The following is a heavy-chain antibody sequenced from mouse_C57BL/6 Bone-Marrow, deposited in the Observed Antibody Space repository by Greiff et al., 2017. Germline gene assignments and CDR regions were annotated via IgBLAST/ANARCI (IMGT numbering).Heavy chain of an antibody. CDR1: GYAFTNYL. CDR3: ALSYYYGSSPWFAY. CDR2: INPGSGGT. J-gene: IGHJ3*01. D-gene: IGHD1-1*01. Sequence: VQLVESGAELVRPGTSVKVSCKASGYAFTNYLIEWVKQRPGQGLEWIGVINPGSGGTNYNEKFKGKATLTADKSSSTAYMQLSSLTSEASAVYFCALSYYYGSSPWFAYWGQGTLVTVSA. V-gene: IGHV1-54*01.